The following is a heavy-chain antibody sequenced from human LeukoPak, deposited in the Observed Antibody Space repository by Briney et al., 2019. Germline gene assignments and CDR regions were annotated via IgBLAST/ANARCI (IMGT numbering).Heavy chain of an antibody. CDR3: ARDRGAMVRGVITELDY. CDR2: INPNSGGT. CDR1: GYTFTGYY. J-gene: IGHJ4*02. Sequence: ASVKVSCKASGYTFTGYYMHWVRQAPGQGLEWMGWINPNSGGTNYAQKFQGRVTMTRDTSISTAYMELSRLRSDDTAVYYCARDRGAMVRGVITELDYWGQGTLVTVSS. V-gene: IGHV1-2*02. D-gene: IGHD3-10*01.